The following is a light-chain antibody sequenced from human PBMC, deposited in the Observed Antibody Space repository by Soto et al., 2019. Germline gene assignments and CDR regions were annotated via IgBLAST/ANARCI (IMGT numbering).Light chain of an antibody. CDR2: GAS. Sequence: EIVLTQSPGTLSLSPGERATLSCRASQSVTSSYLAWYQQKPGQAPRLLIYGASSRATGIPARFSGSGSGTDFTLTISRLEPEDFAVYYCQLYGRSTHSTFGPGTKVEIK. J-gene: IGKJ3*01. V-gene: IGKV3-20*01. CDR1: QSVTSSY. CDR3: QLYGRSTHST.